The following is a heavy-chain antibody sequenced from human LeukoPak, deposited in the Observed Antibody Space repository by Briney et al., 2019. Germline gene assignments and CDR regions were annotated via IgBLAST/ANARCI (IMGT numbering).Heavy chain of an antibody. J-gene: IGHJ4*02. V-gene: IGHV4-59*12. CDR1: GGSISSYY. D-gene: IGHD6-19*01. CDR3: ARGPAIEVAVRGRYFDY. Sequence: PSETLSLTCTVSGGSISSYYWSWIRQPPGKGLEWIGYIYYSGSTNYNPSLKSRVTISLDTSKNHFSLKLSSVTAADTAVYYCARGPAIEVAVRGRYFDYWGQGTLVTVSS. CDR2: IYYSGST.